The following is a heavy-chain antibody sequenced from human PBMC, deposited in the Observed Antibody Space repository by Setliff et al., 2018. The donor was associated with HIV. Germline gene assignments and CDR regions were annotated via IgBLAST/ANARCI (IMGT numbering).Heavy chain of an antibody. Sequence: SETLSLTCTVSGGSISTYYWTWIRQPPGKGLEWIGYIYTSGSTSYNPSLKSRVTISVDTSKNQFSLKLNSVTAADTAVYYCARRGRDGVLIVFATGFDPWGQGTLVTVSS. J-gene: IGHJ5*02. V-gene: IGHV4-4*09. CDR2: IYTSGST. D-gene: IGHD2-8*01. CDR1: GGSISTYY. CDR3: ARRGRDGVLIVFATGFDP.